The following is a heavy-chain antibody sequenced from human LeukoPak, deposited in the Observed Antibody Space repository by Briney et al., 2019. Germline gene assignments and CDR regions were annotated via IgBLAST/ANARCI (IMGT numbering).Heavy chain of an antibody. CDR2: LSGRGGNS. CDR1: GFTFSSYA. CDR3: ARTARGYSYGLYYYYGMDV. J-gene: IGHJ6*02. D-gene: IGHD5-18*01. Sequence: GGSLRLSCAASGFTFSSYAMSWVRQAPGKGLEWVSTLSGRGGNSYYADSVKGRFTISRDNSKNTLYLQMNSLRAEDTAVYYCARTARGYSYGLYYYYGMDVWGQGTTVTVSS. V-gene: IGHV3-23*01.